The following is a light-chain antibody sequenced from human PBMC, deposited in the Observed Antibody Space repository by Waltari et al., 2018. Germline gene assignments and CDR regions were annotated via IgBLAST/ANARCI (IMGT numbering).Light chain of an antibody. CDR1: QVINNF. CDR3: QQYNNSPWT. V-gene: IGKV1-33*01. Sequence: DIQITQSPSSLSASFRARVTSTCRASQVINNFLTWYQQKPGKAPKPLIYDVSSVETGVPSRFSGSRSGTDYFLTIDSLQPEDVASYYCQQYNNSPWTFGQGTKVEVK. J-gene: IGKJ1*01. CDR2: DVS.